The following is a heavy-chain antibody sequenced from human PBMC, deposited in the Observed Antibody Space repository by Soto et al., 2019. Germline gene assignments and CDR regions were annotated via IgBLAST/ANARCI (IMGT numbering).Heavy chain of an antibody. J-gene: IGHJ6*02. Sequence: ASVKVSCKASGYTLTSDGGSWVRQAPGQGLEWMGWISAYNGNTNYAQKLQGRVTMTTDTSTSTAYMELRSLRSDDTAVYYCAGDNGVRGVIYYGMDVWGQGTTVTVSS. V-gene: IGHV1-18*01. CDR2: ISAYNGNT. CDR1: GYTLTSDG. D-gene: IGHD3-10*01. CDR3: AGDNGVRGVIYYGMDV.